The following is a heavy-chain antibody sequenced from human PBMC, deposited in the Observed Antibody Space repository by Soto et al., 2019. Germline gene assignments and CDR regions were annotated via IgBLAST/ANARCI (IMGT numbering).Heavy chain of an antibody. CDR2: INAGNGNT. D-gene: IGHD3-22*01. CDR1: GYTFTIYA. CDR3: ARRSPSSGYFDY. V-gene: IGHV1-3*01. Sequence: ASVKVSCKASGYTFTIYAMHCVLQAPGQRLEWMGWINAGNGNTKYSQKFQGRVTITRDTSASTAYMELSSLRSEDMAVYYCARRSPSSGYFDYWGQGTLVTVSS. J-gene: IGHJ4*02.